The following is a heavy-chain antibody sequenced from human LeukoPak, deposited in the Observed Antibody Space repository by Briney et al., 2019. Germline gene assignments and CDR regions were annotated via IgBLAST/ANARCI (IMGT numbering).Heavy chain of an antibody. D-gene: IGHD2-15*01. CDR1: GYTLTELS. CDR2: FDPEDGET. CDR3: ATRENVVAASYYYYYGMDV. J-gene: IGHJ6*04. V-gene: IGHV1-24*01. Sequence: ASVKVSGKVSGYTLTELSMHWVRQAPGKGLEWMGGFDPEDGETIYAQKFQGRVTMTEDTSTDTAYMELSSLRSEDTAVYYCATRENVVAASYYYYYGMDVWGKGTTVTVSS.